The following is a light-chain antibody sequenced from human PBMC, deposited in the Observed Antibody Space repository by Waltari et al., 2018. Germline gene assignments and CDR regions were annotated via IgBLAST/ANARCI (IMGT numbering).Light chain of an antibody. CDR3: QHFYNPPYT. CDR1: QSVLYSPNNKNY. Sequence: DIVMTQSPDSLAVSLGERATLNCKSSQSVLYSPNNKNYLAWYQQKPGHPPKLLIYWASTRESGVPDRFSGSGSGTDFSLTISSLQAEDVAVYYCQHFYNPPYTFGQGTKLEIK. CDR2: WAS. V-gene: IGKV4-1*01. J-gene: IGKJ2*01.